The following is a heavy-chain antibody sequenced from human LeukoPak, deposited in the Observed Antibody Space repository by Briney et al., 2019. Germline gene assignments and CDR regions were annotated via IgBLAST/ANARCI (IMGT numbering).Heavy chain of an antibody. CDR3: AKDGDWAFDH. Sequence: GVSLTLSCAASGFTFDCCGMHWLRQAPGKGLEGVAFIRNVGNDKYYADSGKCRFFISRDNTKNTLSLQMNSLGVEDAAVYYCAKDGDWAFDHWDQGTLVSVSS. D-gene: IGHD2-21*02. CDR2: IRNVGNDK. CDR1: GFTFDCCG. J-gene: IGHJ4*02. V-gene: IGHV3-30*02.